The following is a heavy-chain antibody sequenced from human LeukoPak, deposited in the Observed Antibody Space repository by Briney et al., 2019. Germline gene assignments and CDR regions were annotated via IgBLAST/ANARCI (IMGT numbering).Heavy chain of an antibody. CDR2: ISSNGDNT. J-gene: IGHJ4*02. Sequence: QSGGSLRLSCSVSGFTFSTYVMHWVRQAPGKGLEYVSAISSNGDNTYYADPVKGRFTISRDNSKNTLYLQMSSLGADDAAVYYCVRGTGYWGQGTLVTVSS. CDR3: VRGTGY. V-gene: IGHV3-64D*06. CDR1: GFTFSTYV.